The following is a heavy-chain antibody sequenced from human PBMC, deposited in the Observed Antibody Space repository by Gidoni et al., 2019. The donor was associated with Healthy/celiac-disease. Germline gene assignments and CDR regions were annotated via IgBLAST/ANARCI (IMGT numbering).Heavy chain of an antibody. CDR3: ARAPFPGYYDFWSGYSDYYYGMDV. CDR2: ISAYNGNT. Sequence: QVQLVQSGAEVKKPGASVKVSCKASGYTFTSYGISWVRQAPGQGLEWMGWISAYNGNTNYAQKLQGRVTMTTDTSTSTAYMELRSLRSDDTAVYYCARAPFPGYYDFWSGYSDYYYGMDVWGQGTTVTVSS. J-gene: IGHJ6*02. D-gene: IGHD3-3*01. V-gene: IGHV1-18*01. CDR1: GYTFTSYG.